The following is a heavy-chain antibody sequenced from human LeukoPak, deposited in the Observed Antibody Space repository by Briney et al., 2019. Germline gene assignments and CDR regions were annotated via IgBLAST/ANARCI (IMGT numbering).Heavy chain of an antibody. Sequence: SQTLSLTCSVSGGSISSTSYFWGWIRQPPETGLEWIGSIYYRGDTYYNPSLESRVTISVDTSKNHFSLKLSSVTAADTAVYYCARYLNYADYTAAFDIWGQGTMVTVSS. CDR1: GGSISSTSYF. J-gene: IGHJ3*02. CDR3: ARYLNYADYTAAFDI. D-gene: IGHD4-17*01. CDR2: IYYRGDT. V-gene: IGHV4-39*02.